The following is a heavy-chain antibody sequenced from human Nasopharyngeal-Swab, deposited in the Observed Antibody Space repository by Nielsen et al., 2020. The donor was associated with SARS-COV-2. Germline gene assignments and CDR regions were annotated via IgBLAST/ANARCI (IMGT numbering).Heavy chain of an antibody. Sequence: SDPTLVKPTQTLTLTCTFSGFSLSTSGMCVSWIRQPPGKALEWLALIDWDDDKYYSTSLKTRLTISKDTSKNQVVLTMTNMNPVDTATYYCARTTDSYSGSYSEDYYYMDVWGKGTTVTVSS. V-gene: IGHV2-70*01. CDR2: IDWDDDK. D-gene: IGHD1-26*01. CDR1: GFSLSTSGMC. CDR3: ARTTDSYSGSYSEDYYYMDV. J-gene: IGHJ6*03.